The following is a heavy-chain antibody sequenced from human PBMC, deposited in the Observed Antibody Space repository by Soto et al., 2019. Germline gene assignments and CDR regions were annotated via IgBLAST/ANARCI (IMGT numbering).Heavy chain of an antibody. D-gene: IGHD3-16*01. Sequence: PGGSLRLSCAASGFTFSSYAMSWVRQAPGKGLEWVSGINGNGASTYYADSVKGRFTISRDTSKNTLYSQMRSLRAEDTAVYYCAKDHWGSYSGQGTLVTVSS. CDR3: AKDHWGSY. CDR1: GFTFSSYA. J-gene: IGHJ4*02. CDR2: INGNGAST. V-gene: IGHV3-23*01.